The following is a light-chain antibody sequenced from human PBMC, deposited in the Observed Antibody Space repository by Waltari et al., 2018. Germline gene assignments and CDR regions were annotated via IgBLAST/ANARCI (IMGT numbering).Light chain of an antibody. CDR2: GNS. Sequence: QSVLTQPPSVSGAPGQRVTISCTGSSSNIGAGYDVHWYQRLPGPAPKLLIYGNSNRPAGFPDRFSGSRSGTSASLAITGLQAEDEADYYCQSYDNSLSGSGVFGGGTKLTVL. CDR1: SSNIGAGYD. J-gene: IGLJ3*02. CDR3: QSYDNSLSGSGV. V-gene: IGLV1-40*01.